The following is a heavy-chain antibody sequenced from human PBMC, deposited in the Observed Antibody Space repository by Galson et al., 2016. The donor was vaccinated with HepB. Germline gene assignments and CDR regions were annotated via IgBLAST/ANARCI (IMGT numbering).Heavy chain of an antibody. Sequence: SLRLSCAASGFSFSRRAVNWVRQAPGKGLQWVSSISGSGDITYSAESVKSRFTISRDNSKSTLYLQMDGLRVEDTAVYYCAKSEVVVVAAHQVWGQGTLVTVSS. CDR3: AKSEVVVVAAHQV. J-gene: IGHJ4*02. D-gene: IGHD2-15*01. CDR2: ISGSGDIT. CDR1: GFSFSRRA. V-gene: IGHV3-23*01.